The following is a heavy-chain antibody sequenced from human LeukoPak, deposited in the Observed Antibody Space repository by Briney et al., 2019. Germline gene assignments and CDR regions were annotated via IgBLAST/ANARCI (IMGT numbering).Heavy chain of an antibody. CDR1: GGSISSYY. V-gene: IGHV4-59*01. J-gene: IGHJ4*02. D-gene: IGHD3-10*01. Sequence: PSETLSLTCTVSGGSISSYYWSWIRQPPGKGLEWIGYIYYSGSTNYNPSLKSRVTISVDTSKNQSSLKLSSVTAADTAVYYCARDNYYGSGSYYNVGLDYWGQGTLVTVSS. CDR2: IYYSGST. CDR3: ARDNYYGSGSYYNVGLDY.